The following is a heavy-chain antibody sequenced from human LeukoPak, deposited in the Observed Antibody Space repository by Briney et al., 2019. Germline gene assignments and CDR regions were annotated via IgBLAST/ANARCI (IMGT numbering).Heavy chain of an antibody. J-gene: IGHJ4*02. CDR1: GGSFSGYY. V-gene: IGHV4-34*01. Sequence: SETLSLTCAVYGGSFSGYYWSWIRQPPGKGLEWIGEINHSGSTNYNPSLKSRVTISVDTSKNQFSLKLSSVTAEDTAVYYCARDSGSYYLDYWGQGTLVTVSS. CDR3: ARDSGSYYLDY. D-gene: IGHD1-26*01. CDR2: INHSGST.